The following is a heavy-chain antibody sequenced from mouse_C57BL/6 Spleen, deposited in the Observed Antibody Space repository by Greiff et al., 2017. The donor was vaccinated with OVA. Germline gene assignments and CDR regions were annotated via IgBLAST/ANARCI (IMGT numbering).Heavy chain of an antibody. Sequence: EVKLLESGPELVKPGASVKISCKASGYSFTGYYMNWVKQSPEKSLEWIGEINPSTGGTTYNQKFKAKATLTVDKSSSTAYMQLKSLTSEDSAVYYCARDTTVVARAYWGQGTLVTVSA. CDR1: GYSFTGYY. D-gene: IGHD1-1*01. CDR3: ARDTTVVARAY. J-gene: IGHJ3*01. V-gene: IGHV1-42*01. CDR2: INPSTGGT.